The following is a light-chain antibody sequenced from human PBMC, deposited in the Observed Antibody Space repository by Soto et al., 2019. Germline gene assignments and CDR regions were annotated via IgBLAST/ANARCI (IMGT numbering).Light chain of an antibody. Sequence: QSALTQPASVSGSPGQSITISCTGTSSDVGGYNYVSWYQQHPGKVPKVVIFEATKRPSWVSTRFSGSKSGNTASLTISGLQAEDEADYYCSSYTDSNTYVFGSGTKLTVL. CDR1: SSDVGGYNY. V-gene: IGLV2-23*01. CDR3: SSYTDSNTYV. CDR2: EAT. J-gene: IGLJ1*01.